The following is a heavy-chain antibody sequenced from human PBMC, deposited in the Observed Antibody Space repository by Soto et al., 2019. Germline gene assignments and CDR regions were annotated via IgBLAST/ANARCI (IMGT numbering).Heavy chain of an antibody. CDR2: LYSGGNT. CDR1: GFNVSRNY. V-gene: IGHV3-53*04. Sequence: EMQLMESGGGVVQPGGSLKLSCAASGFNVSRNYMTWVRQAPGKGLEWVSILYSGGNTYYADSVKGRFTISRHNSKNTXXLLMNSLRADDTAVYYCARDQYYGSGTSDYYGMDVWGQGTTVTVSS. CDR3: ARDQYYGSGTSDYYGMDV. J-gene: IGHJ6*02. D-gene: IGHD3-10*01.